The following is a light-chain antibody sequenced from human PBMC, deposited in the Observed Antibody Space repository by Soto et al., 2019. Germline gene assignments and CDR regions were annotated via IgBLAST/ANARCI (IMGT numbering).Light chain of an antibody. V-gene: IGLV2-14*01. J-gene: IGLJ1*01. CDR1: SSNIGAGYD. Sequence: QSVRTQPPSVSGAPGQRVTISCTGSSSNIGAGYDVHWYQQHPGKAPKLMIYEVSNRPSGVSNRFSGSKSGNTASLTISGLQAEDEADYYCSSYTSSREVFGTGTKVTVL. CDR2: EVS. CDR3: SSYTSSREV.